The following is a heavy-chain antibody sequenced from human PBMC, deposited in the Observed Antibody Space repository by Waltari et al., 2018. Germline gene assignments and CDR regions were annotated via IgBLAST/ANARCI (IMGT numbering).Heavy chain of an antibody. D-gene: IGHD3-22*01. CDR3: ARDPRRYYDSSGYSS. CDR1: GGTFRSYA. J-gene: IGHJ4*02. V-gene: IGHV1-69*14. CDR2: IIPIFGTA. Sequence: QVQLVQSGAEVKKPGSSVKVSCKAYGGTFRSYAISWVRQPPGQGLEWMGGIIPIFGTANYAQKFQGRVTITADKSTSTAYMELSSLRSEDTAVYYCARDPRRYYDSSGYSSWGQGTLVTVSS.